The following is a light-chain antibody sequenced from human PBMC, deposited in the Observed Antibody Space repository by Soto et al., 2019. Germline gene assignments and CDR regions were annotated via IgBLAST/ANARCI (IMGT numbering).Light chain of an antibody. CDR1: QSVSSSY. CDR2: GAS. V-gene: IGKV3-20*01. CDR3: QHYGSSPQT. Sequence: EIVLTQSPGTLSLSPGERATLSCRASQSVSSSYLAWYQQKPGQAPRLLIYGASSRATGIPDRFSGSGSGTDFTLTISRLEPEDFATYYCQHYGSSPQTFGQGTKVDI. J-gene: IGKJ1*01.